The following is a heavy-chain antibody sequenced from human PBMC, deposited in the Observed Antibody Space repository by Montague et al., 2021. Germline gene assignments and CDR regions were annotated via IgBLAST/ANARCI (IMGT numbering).Heavy chain of an antibody. CDR1: GGSISNYF. D-gene: IGHD1-1*01. CDR2: ISYSERT. Sequence: SETLSLTCTVSGGSISNYFWTWTRQPPGKGLEWIGFISYSERTNSNPSLKIRVTISLVMSKNQFSLNLSSVTAADTAVYYCARDTTTDGFDIWGQGTMVTVSS. J-gene: IGHJ3*02. V-gene: IGHV4-59*13. CDR3: ARDTTTDGFDI.